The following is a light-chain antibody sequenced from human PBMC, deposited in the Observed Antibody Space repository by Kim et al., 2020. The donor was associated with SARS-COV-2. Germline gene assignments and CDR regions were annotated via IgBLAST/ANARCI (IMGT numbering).Light chain of an antibody. CDR1: QGISND. J-gene: IGKJ1*01. Sequence: VGDRVTITCRARQGISNDLGWYQQKPGKAPMRLIYAASSLQSGVPSRFSGSGSGTEFTLTISSLQPEDLATYYCLQHNSYQGAWTFGQGTKVDIK. CDR2: AAS. CDR3: LQHNSYQGAWT. V-gene: IGKV1-17*01.